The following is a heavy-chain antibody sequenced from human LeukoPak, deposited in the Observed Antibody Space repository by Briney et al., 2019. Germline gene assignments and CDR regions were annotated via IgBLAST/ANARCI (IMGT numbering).Heavy chain of an antibody. D-gene: IGHD3-16*01. J-gene: IGHJ4*02. CDR2: IYYSGST. Sequence: PSETLSLTCTVSGGSISSSSYYWGWIRQPPGKGLEWIGSIYYSGSTYYNPSLKSRVTISVDTSKNQFSLKLSSVTAADTAVYYCACTAYYDTPRVNDYWGQGTLVTVSS. CDR3: ACTAYYDTPRVNDY. V-gene: IGHV4-39*07. CDR1: GGSISSSSYY.